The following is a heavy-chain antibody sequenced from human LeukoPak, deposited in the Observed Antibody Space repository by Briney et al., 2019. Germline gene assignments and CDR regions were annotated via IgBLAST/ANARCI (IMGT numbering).Heavy chain of an antibody. J-gene: IGHJ4*02. D-gene: IGHD1-26*01. CDR2: IRSNAYDGTT. Sequence: GGSLRLSCTASGFTFDDYAMSWSRQAPGKGLEWISFIRSNAYDGTTEYAASVKGRFTISRDDSKNIVYLHMNSLRVEDAAVYYCTKDGEDGTYYDYWGQGTLVTVSS. V-gene: IGHV3-49*03. CDR3: TKDGEDGTYYDY. CDR1: GFTFDDYA.